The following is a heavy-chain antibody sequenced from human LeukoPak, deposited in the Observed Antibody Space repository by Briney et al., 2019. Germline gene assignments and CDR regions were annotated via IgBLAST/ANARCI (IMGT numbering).Heavy chain of an antibody. CDR2: INSYASST. Sequence: PGGSLRLSCAASGFTFSNYWLHWVRQAPRQGLVLVSRINSYASSTSYADSVKGRFTISRDNAKNTLYLQMNSLRAEDTAVYYCASAQSGSSDYFDYWGQGTLVTVSP. D-gene: IGHD6-6*01. CDR1: GFTFSNYW. CDR3: ASAQSGSSDYFDY. V-gene: IGHV3-74*01. J-gene: IGHJ4*02.